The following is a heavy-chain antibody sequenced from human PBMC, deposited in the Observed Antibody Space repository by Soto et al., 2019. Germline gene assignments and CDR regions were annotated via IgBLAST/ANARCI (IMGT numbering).Heavy chain of an antibody. V-gene: IGHV3-23*01. CDR2: ISGSGGST. D-gene: IGHD2-2*01. CDR1: GFTFSSYA. Sequence: PGGSLRLSCAASGFTFSSYAMSWVRQAPGKGLEWVSAISGSGGSTYYADSVKGRFTISRDNSKNTLYLQMNSLRAEDTAVYYCAKDLSSRVVVVPAATNWGQGTLVTVSS. J-gene: IGHJ4*02. CDR3: AKDLSSRVVVVPAATN.